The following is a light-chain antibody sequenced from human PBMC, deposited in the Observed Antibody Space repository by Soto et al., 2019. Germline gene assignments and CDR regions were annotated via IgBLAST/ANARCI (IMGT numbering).Light chain of an antibody. J-gene: IGLJ2*01. V-gene: IGLV1-40*01. CDR1: GSNIGATYD. CDR3: SSYTSSSTLVA. CDR2: GNT. Sequence: QSVLTQPPSVSGAPGQTVTISCTGSGSNIGATYDVHWYQQLPGTAPKLLIWGNTNRPSGVPDRFSGSKSGTSASLAITGLQAEDEADYYCSSYTSSSTLVAFGGGTKLTVL.